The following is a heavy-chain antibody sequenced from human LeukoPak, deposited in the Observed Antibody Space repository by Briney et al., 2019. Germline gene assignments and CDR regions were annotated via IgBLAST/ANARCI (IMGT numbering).Heavy chain of an antibody. CDR1: GFTFSSYW. CDR3: ARVPSGELSY. CDR2: VSYDGRNE. D-gene: IGHD3-10*01. Sequence: GGSLRLSCAASGFTFSSYWMSWVRQAPGKGLEWVALVSYDGRNENYADSVKGRFTISRDTSKSTLYLQMNSLRGEDTAVYYCARVPSGELSYWGQGTLVTVSS. J-gene: IGHJ4*02. V-gene: IGHV3-30*03.